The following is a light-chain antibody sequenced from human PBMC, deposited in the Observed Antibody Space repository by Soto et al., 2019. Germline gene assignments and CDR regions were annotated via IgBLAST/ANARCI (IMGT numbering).Light chain of an antibody. CDR3: QQYNNWPRWT. CDR1: QSVSSRF. J-gene: IGKJ1*01. Sequence: EIVLTQSPGTLSLSPGERATLSCRASQSVSSRFLAWYQQKPGQAPRLLMYGASSRATGIPDRFSGTGSGTDFTLTISSLQSEDFAVYYCQQYNNWPRWTFGQGTKVDIK. CDR2: GAS. V-gene: IGKV3-20*01.